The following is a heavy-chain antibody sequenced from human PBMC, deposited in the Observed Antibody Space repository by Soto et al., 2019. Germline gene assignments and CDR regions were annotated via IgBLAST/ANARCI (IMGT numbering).Heavy chain of an antibody. V-gene: IGHV1-2*02. CDR2: INPKSGGT. J-gene: IGHJ4*02. CDR1: GYTFTVYY. CDR3: ARDLAKGGGSAGFDY. Sequence: ASVKVSCKASGYTFTVYYMHWVRQAPGQGLEWMGWINPKSGGTMYPQKFQGRVTMTWDTSISTAYMALTRLRSDDTAAYYCARDLAKGGGSAGFDYWGQGTLVTVSS. D-gene: IGHD1-26*01.